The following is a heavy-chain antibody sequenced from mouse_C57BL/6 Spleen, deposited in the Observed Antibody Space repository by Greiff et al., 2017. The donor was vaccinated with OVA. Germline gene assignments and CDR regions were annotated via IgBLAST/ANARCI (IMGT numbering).Heavy chain of an antibody. D-gene: IGHD2-3*01. CDR1: GYTFTDYY. Sequence: QVQLKESGAELVRPGASVKLSCKASGYTFTDYYINWVKQRPGQGLEWIARIYPGSGNTYYNEKFKGKATLTAEKSSSTAYMQLSSLTSEDSAVYFCARESLDGYYYFDYWGQGTTLTVSS. J-gene: IGHJ2*01. V-gene: IGHV1-76*01. CDR2: IYPGSGNT. CDR3: ARESLDGYYYFDY.